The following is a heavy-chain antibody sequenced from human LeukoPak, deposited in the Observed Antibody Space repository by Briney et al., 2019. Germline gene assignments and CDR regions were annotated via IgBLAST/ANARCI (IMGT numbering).Heavy chain of an antibody. CDR2: ISYDGSNK. CDR3: AKESSYCSSTSCYSGSFDY. D-gene: IGHD2-2*02. J-gene: IGHJ4*02. CDR1: GFTFSSYA. Sequence: GGSLRLSCAASGFTFSSYAMHWVRQAPGKGLEWVAVISYDGSNKYYADSVKGRFTISRDNSKNTLYLQMNSLRAEDTALYYCAKESSYCSSTSCYSGSFDYWGQGTLVTVSS. V-gene: IGHV3-30*04.